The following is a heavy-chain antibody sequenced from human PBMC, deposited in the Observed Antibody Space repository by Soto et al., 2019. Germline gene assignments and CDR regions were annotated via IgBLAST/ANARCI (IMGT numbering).Heavy chain of an antibody. CDR2: MNPNSGNT. Sequence: ASVKVSCKASGYTFTSYDINWVRLATGQGLEWMGWMNPNSGNTGYAQKFQGRVTMTRNTSISTAYMELSSLRSEDTAVYYCARVRLEGIAARPIDYWGQGTLVTVSS. J-gene: IGHJ4*02. CDR3: ARVRLEGIAARPIDY. D-gene: IGHD6-6*01. V-gene: IGHV1-8*01. CDR1: GYTFTSYD.